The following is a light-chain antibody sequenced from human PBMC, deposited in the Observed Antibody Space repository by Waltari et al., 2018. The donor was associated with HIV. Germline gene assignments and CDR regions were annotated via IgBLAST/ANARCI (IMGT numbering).Light chain of an antibody. V-gene: IGLV1-47*01. CDR3: AAWDDTRGGLWV. Sequence: QSVLTQPPSTSGTPGHRVTLSCFGSSAHLRRVSVYSYQHLPATAFKRLIYRNNQRPAGVPDRFSGSKSGTSASLAISGLRTGDEGDYSCAAWDDTRGGLWVFGGGTKVTVL. J-gene: IGLJ3*02. CDR2: RNN. CDR1: SAHLRRVS.